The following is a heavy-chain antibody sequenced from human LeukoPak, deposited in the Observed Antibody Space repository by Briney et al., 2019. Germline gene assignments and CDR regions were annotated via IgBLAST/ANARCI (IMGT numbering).Heavy chain of an antibody. D-gene: IGHD1-26*01. CDR1: GYTFTSYG. Sequence: ASVKVSCKASGYTFTSYGISWVRQAPGQGLEWMGWISAYNGNTNYAQKLQGRVTMTTDTSTSTAYMELRSLISDDTAVYYCARDPGGSYYDAFDIWGQGTMVTVSS. V-gene: IGHV1-18*01. CDR2: ISAYNGNT. J-gene: IGHJ3*02. CDR3: ARDPGGSYYDAFDI.